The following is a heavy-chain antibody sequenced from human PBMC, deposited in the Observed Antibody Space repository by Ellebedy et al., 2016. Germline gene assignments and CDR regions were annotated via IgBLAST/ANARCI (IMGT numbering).Heavy chain of an antibody. Sequence: GESLKISXIVSGFTFTSYSMKWVRQTPGKGLEWVSYISPSSGSTIYYADSVKGRFTISRDNSKNTLYLQMNSLRAEDTAMYFCTREVYYDTSGYYDYWGQGTPVTVSS. V-gene: IGHV3-48*01. J-gene: IGHJ4*02. D-gene: IGHD3-22*01. CDR1: GFTFTSYS. CDR3: TREVYYDTSGYYDY. CDR2: ISPSSGSTI.